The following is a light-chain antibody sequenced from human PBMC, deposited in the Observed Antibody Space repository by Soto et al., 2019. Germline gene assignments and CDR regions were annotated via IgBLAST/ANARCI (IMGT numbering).Light chain of an antibody. Sequence: EIVLTQSPGTLYLSPGERATLSCRASQSVSSSDLAWYQQKPGQAPRLLIFGASGRATGIPDRFSGSGSGTDFTLIISRLEPEDFAVYYCQQYGSSPRYTFGQGTKLEIK. V-gene: IGKV3-20*01. CDR1: QSVSSSD. CDR2: GAS. J-gene: IGKJ2*01. CDR3: QQYGSSPRYT.